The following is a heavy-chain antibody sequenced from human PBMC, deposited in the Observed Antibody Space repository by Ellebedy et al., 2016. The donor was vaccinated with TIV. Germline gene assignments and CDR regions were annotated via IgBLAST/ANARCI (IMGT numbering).Heavy chain of an antibody. Sequence: GESLKTSCAASGFNFSSYWMTWVRQAPGKGLEWVANIKEDGGEEYYLDSVKGRFTLSRDNAKNSLHLQMVSLRAEDTAVYHCALLIDTNGFDIWGQGTMVSVSS. D-gene: IGHD2-21*01. J-gene: IGHJ3*02. CDR2: IKEDGGEE. CDR1: GFNFSSYW. V-gene: IGHV3-7*03. CDR3: ALLIDTNGFDI.